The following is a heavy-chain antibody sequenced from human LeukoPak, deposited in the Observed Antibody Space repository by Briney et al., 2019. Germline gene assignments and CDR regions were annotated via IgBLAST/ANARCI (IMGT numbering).Heavy chain of an antibody. D-gene: IGHD2-2*01. Sequence: ASVKVSCKASGYTFTSYGISWVRQAPGQGLEWMGWISAYNGNTNYAQKLQGRVTMTTDTSTSTAYMELRSLRSDDTAVYYCARVFGKTNIVVVPAARSNWFDPWGQGTLVTVFS. CDR1: GYTFTSYG. J-gene: IGHJ5*02. CDR3: ARVFGKTNIVVVPAARSNWFDP. CDR2: ISAYNGNT. V-gene: IGHV1-18*01.